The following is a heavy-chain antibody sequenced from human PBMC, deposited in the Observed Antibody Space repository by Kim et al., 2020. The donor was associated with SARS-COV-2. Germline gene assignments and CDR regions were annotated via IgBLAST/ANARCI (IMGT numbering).Heavy chain of an antibody. CDR2: IWYDGSNK. J-gene: IGHJ6*02. V-gene: IGHV3-33*06. CDR3: AKGLKYYYGSGSYKAYGMDV. Sequence: GGSLRLSCAASGFTFSSYGMHWVRQAPGKGLEWVAVIWYDGSNKYYADSVKGRFTISRDNSKNTLYLQMNSLRAEDTAVYYCAKGLKYYYGSGSYKAYGMDVWGQGTTVTVSS. CDR1: GFTFSSYG. D-gene: IGHD3-10*01.